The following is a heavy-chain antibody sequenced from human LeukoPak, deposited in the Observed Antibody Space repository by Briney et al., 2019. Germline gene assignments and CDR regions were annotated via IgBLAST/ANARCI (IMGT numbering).Heavy chain of an antibody. J-gene: IGHJ4*02. CDR3: ARGLGAREVGY. CDR2: IYHSGST. V-gene: IGHV4-4*02. CDR1: GGSISSNNW. D-gene: IGHD1-26*01. Sequence: SGTLSLTCAVSGGSISSNNWWNWVRPPPGKGLEWIGEIYHSGSTNYNPSLNSRVTISVDKSKNQFSLKLSSVTAADTAVYYCARGLGAREVGYWGQGTLVTVSS.